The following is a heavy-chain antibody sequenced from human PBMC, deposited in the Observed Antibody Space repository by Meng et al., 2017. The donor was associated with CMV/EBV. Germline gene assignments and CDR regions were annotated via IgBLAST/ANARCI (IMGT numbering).Heavy chain of an antibody. D-gene: IGHD3-10*01. V-gene: IGHV4-39*07. Sequence: SETLSLTCTVSGGSIRSKSYYWGWIRQPPGKGLEWIGSIYYSGSTYYNPSLKSRVTISVDTSKNQFSLKLSSVTAADTAVYYCARGLREFYYYYGMDVWGQGTTVTVSS. CDR3: ARGLREFYYYYGMDV. J-gene: IGHJ6*02. CDR2: IYYSGST. CDR1: GGSIRSKSYY.